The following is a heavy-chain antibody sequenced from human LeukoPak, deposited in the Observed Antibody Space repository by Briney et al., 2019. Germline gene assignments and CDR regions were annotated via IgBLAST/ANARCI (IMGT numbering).Heavy chain of an antibody. CDR1: GFTFSRYE. V-gene: IGHV3-48*03. CDR3: AREGNPSRRVDY. CDR2: ISSSGSTI. D-gene: IGHD1-14*01. J-gene: IGHJ4*02. Sequence: GGSLRLPCAASGFTFSRYEMNWVRPAPGKGREWVSYISSSGSTIYYADSVKGRFTISRDNAKNSLYLQMNSLRAEDTAVYYCAREGNPSRRVDYWGQGTLVTVSS.